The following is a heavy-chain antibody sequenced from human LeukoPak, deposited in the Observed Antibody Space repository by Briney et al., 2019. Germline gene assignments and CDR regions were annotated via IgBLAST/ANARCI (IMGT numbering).Heavy chain of an antibody. Sequence: GGSLRLSCEASGFTFGSYSVHWVRQAPGKGLEWVAVISYDGSNKYYADSVKGRFTISRDNAKNSLYLQMNSLGAEDTAVYYCAKVLEQLVPDYWGQGTLVTVSS. D-gene: IGHD6-6*01. V-gene: IGHV3-30*04. CDR3: AKVLEQLVPDY. CDR1: GFTFGSYS. J-gene: IGHJ4*02. CDR2: ISYDGSNK.